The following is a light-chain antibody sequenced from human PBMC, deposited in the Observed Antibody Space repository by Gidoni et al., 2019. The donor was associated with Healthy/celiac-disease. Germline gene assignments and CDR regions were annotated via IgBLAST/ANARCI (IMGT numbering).Light chain of an antibody. CDR2: AAP. J-gene: IGKJ4*01. CDR3: QQFNSYPLT. Sequence: AIQLTQSPSSLSASVGDRVTITCRASQGISSALAWYQQKPGNAPKLLIYAAPSLESGVPSRFSGSGSGTDFTLTISSLQPEDFATYYCQQFNSYPLTFGGGTKVEIK. CDR1: QGISSA. V-gene: IGKV1-13*02.